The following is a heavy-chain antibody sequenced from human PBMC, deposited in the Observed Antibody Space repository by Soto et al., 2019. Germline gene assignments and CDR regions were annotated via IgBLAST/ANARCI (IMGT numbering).Heavy chain of an antibody. Sequence: EVQLVESGGDVVQPGGSLRLSCAASGFTFEDYTIHWVRQAPGKALEWVSLISWDGGTTYYTHSVKGRFTISRDNSKNSLYLQMNSLRPEDTALYYCAKDGSKKVDDGNWLGSWGQGTVVTVSS. CDR3: AKDGSKKVDDGNWLGS. V-gene: IGHV3-43*01. D-gene: IGHD3-16*01. CDR1: GFTFEDYT. CDR2: ISWDGGTT. J-gene: IGHJ5*01.